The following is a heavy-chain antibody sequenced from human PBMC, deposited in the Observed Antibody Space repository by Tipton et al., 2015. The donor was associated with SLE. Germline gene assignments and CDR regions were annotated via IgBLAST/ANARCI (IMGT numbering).Heavy chain of an antibody. V-gene: IGHV1-18*01. Sequence: QSGAEVKKPGASVKVSCKASGYTFTSYGISWVRQAPGQGLEWMGWISTYNGNTHYAQNLQGRVTMTTYTSTSTAYMELRSLRSDDTAVYYCALRWPDTWTTVYWGQGTLVTVSS. D-gene: IGHD5-12*01. CDR3: ALRWPDTWTTVY. CDR1: GYTFTSYG. CDR2: ISTYNGNT. J-gene: IGHJ4*02.